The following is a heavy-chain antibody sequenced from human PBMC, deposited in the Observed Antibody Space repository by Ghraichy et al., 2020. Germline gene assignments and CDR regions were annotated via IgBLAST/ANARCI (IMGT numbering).Heavy chain of an antibody. Sequence: GGSLRLSCATSGFTLSSYATSWVRQVPGQGLEWVSGISVSGVDTYYADSVKGRFTISSDNSKNTLYLQMNILRAQDTAVYYCARSQYCSCGSCYKWAFDSWGQGTLVTVSA. CDR1: GFTLSSYA. CDR3: ARSQYCSCGSCYKWAFDS. CDR2: ISVSGVDT. V-gene: IGHV3-23*01. J-gene: IGHJ4*02. D-gene: IGHD2-15*01.